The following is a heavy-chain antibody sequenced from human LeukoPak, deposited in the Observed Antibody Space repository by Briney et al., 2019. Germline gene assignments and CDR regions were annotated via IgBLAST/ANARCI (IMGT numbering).Heavy chain of an antibody. D-gene: IGHD1-26*01. V-gene: IGHV3-23*01. CDR2: TSGSGGST. J-gene: IGHJ4*02. Sequence: GGSLRLSCAASGFTFSSYAMSWVRQAPGKGLEWVSATSGSGGSTYYADSVKGRFTISRDNSKNTLYLQMNSLRAEDTAVYYCAKLPGRGSGSCRELDYWGQGTLVTVSS. CDR3: AKLPGRGSGSCRELDY. CDR1: GFTFSSYA.